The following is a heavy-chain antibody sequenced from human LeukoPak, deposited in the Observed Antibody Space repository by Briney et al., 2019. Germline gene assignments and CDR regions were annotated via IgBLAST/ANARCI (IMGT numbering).Heavy chain of an antibody. CDR3: VRVGYCSSSTCRNYFDY. CDR1: GFALSGYS. J-gene: IGHJ4*01. V-gene: IGHV3-21*01. Sequence: PGGSLRLSCAASGFALSGYSMNWVRQAPGKGLECVSSISGSTNYIYYADSVKGRFTMSRDNARNARYLQMNSLRAEDTAVYYCVRVGYCSSSTCRNYFDYWGPGTLVT. CDR2: ISGSTNYI. D-gene: IGHD2-2*01.